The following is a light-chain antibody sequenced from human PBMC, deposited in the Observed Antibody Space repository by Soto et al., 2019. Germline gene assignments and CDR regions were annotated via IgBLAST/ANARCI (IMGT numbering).Light chain of an antibody. CDR1: QSVSSY. J-gene: IGKJ4*01. CDR2: GAS. V-gene: IGKV3-11*01. Sequence: EIVLTQSPATLSLSPGERATLSCRASQSVSSYLAWYQQKPGQAPRLLIHGASIRTTGIQDRFSGSGSGTDFTLTISNLEPEDSAVYYCQQTAYAPLTFGGGTKVDIK. CDR3: QQTAYAPLT.